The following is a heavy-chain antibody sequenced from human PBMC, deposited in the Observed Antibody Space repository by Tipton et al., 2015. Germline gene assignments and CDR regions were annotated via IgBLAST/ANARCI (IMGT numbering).Heavy chain of an antibody. Sequence: SLRLSCAASGFTFSNNAMSWVRQAPGKGLEWVSGISGSGGSTYDADSVKGRFTISRDNSKNTLYLQMNSLRAEDTAVYYCARQSGSYRWFDPWGQGTLVTVSS. CDR2: ISGSGGST. D-gene: IGHD1-26*01. CDR3: ARQSGSYRWFDP. J-gene: IGHJ5*02. CDR1: GFTFSNNA. V-gene: IGHV3-23*01.